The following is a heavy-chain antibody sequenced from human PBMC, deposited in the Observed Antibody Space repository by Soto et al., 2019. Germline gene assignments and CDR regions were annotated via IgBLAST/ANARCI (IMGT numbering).Heavy chain of an antibody. CDR3: AKNYGSSGYYVDR. D-gene: IGHD3-22*01. Sequence: PGGSLTLSCAASGFIFSDYAMSWVRQAPGKGLEWASAISSTGGSTYYADSVKGRFTNSRDNSENTLYLQVNSLRADDTAVYYCAKNYGSSGYYVDRWGQGTLVTVSS. CDR2: ISSTGGST. V-gene: IGHV3-23*01. J-gene: IGHJ4*02. CDR1: GFIFSDYA.